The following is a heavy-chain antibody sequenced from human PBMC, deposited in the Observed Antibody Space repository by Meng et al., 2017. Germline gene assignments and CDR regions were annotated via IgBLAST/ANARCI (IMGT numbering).Heavy chain of an antibody. CDR3: AHRAPRECDWLWNPKDAFDI. J-gene: IGHJ3*02. CDR2: IYWNDDK. Sequence: SGPTLVKPTQTLTLTCTFSGFSLSTSGVGVVWIRQPPGTALEWLALIYWNDDKRYSPSLKSRLTITKDTAKNQVVLTLTNMDPVDTATYYCAHRAPRECDWLWNPKDAFDICGQARMVTVSS. D-gene: IGHD3-9*01. V-gene: IGHV2-5*01. CDR1: GFSLSTSGVG.